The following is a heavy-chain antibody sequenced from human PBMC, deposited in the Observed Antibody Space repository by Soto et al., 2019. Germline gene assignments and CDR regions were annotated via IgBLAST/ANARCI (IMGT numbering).Heavy chain of an antibody. V-gene: IGHV1-69*02. CDR2: IIPILGIA. CDR1: GGTFSSYT. CDR3: ASLLRYFDWRHYYYGMDV. D-gene: IGHD3-9*01. Sequence: VASVKVSCKASGGTFSSYTISWVRQAPGQGLEWMGRIIPILGIANYAQKFQGRVTITADKSTSTAYMELSSLRSEDTAVYYCASLLRYFDWRHYYYGMDVWGQGTTVTVSS. J-gene: IGHJ6*02.